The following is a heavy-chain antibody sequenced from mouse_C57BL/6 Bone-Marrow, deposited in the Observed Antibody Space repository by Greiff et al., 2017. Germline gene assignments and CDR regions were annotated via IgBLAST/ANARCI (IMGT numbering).Heavy chain of an antibody. J-gene: IGHJ3*01. CDR3: TRERYGFAY. Sequence: LKQPGSELVRPGASVKLSCKASGYTFTSSWMHWVKQRPGQGLEWIGNIYPGSGSTNYDEKFKSKATLTVDTSSSTAYMQLSSLTSEDSAVYYCTRERYGFAYWGQGTLVTVSA. V-gene: IGHV1S22*01. CDR2: IYPGSGST. CDR1: GYTFTSSW.